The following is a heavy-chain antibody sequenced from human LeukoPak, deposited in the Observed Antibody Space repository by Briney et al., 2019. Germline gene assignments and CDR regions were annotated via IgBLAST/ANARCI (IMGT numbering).Heavy chain of an antibody. D-gene: IGHD6-13*01. CDR3: ARHATYSANWYEIDY. J-gene: IGHJ4*02. CDR2: IYYSGST. CDR1: GGSISSYY. Sequence: SETLSLTCTVSGGSISSYYWSWIRQPPGKGLEWIGYIYYSGSTSYNPSLKSRVTISVDTSKNQFSLKLSSVTAADTAVYYCARHATYSANWYEIDYWGQGTLVTVSS. V-gene: IGHV4-59*08.